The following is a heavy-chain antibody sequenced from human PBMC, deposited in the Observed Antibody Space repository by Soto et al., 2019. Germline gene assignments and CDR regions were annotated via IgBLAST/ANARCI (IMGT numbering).Heavy chain of an antibody. CDR3: ARQVRSPSYFDY. Sequence: SETLSLTCYVSGGSVSSFCWTWIRQSPGKGLESIAYVCSSGITNYNPSLKSRVIISLDTSKNQFSLSLNSVTAADTAMYYCARQVRSPSYFDYWGQGTLVTVSS. CDR2: VCSSGIT. V-gene: IGHV4-59*02. J-gene: IGHJ4*02. CDR1: GGSVSSFC.